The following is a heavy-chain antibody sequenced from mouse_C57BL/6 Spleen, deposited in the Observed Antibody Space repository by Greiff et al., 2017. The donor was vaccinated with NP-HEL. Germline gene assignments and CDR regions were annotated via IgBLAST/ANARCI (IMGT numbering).Heavy chain of an antibody. J-gene: IGHJ4*01. CDR3: ARFDYDGAMDY. CDR1: GYTFTSYD. V-gene: IGHV1-85*01. Sequence: VKLQESGPELVKPGASVKLSCKASGYTFTSYDINWVKQRPGQGLEWMGWIYPRDGSTKYNEKFKGKATLTVYTSSSTAYMELHSLTSEDSAVYFCARFDYDGAMDYWGQGTSVTVSS. D-gene: IGHD2-4*01. CDR2: IYPRDGST.